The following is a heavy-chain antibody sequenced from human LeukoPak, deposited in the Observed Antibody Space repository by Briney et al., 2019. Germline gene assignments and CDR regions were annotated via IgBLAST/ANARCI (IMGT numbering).Heavy chain of an antibody. J-gene: IGHJ4*02. D-gene: IGHD5-18*01. CDR1: GSTFSNYA. CDR2: ISGDGVYT. V-gene: IGHV3-23*01. CDR3: AKNRATGMAFYDY. Sequence: GGSLRLSCAASGSTFSNYAMTWLRQAPGKGLEWISAISGDGVYTYYADSVKGRFTSSRDNSKSTLCLQMSNLRAEDTALYYCAKNRATGMAFYDYWGQGTQVTVSS.